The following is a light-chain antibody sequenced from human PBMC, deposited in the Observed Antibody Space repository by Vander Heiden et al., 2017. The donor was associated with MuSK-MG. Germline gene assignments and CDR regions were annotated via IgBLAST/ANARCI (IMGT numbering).Light chain of an antibody. J-gene: IGKJ4*01. CDR3: QQDATHPLT. V-gene: IGKV1-33*01. CDR2: DAS. CDR1: QDITNY. Sequence: DVQMTQSPSSLSASVGDRVTITCQASQDITNYLNWYQQKPGKAPKLLIYDASKLETGVPSTFSASGSATDFTFSIMSLQPAALATSYCQQDATHPLTFGGGTKVQIK.